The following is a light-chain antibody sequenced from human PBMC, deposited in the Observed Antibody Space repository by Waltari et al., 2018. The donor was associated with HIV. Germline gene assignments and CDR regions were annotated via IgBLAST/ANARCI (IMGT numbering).Light chain of an antibody. CDR3: QQYGDSPET. CDR2: GAS. V-gene: IGKV3-20*01. CDR1: QSVSSNS. J-gene: IGKJ1*01. Sequence: EIVLTQSPGTLSLSPGEGATLSCRASQSVSSNSIAWYQQKPGQAPRLLIYGASSRATGIPDRFSGSGSGIDFTLTISRLEPEDFAVYWCQQYGDSPETFGQGTKVEIK.